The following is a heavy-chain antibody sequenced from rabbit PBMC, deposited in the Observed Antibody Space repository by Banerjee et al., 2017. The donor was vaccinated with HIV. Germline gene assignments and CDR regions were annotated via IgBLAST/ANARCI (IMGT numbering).Heavy chain of an antibody. D-gene: IGHD8-1*01. CDR3: ARSAGTNYRFNL. J-gene: IGHJ4*01. Sequence: QEQLVESGGGLVKPGGSLTLSCKASGFTISSYGVSWVRQAPGKGLEWIGCIYTGDNITYYASWVNGRFTISKTSSTTVTLQMTSLTAADTATYFCARSAGTNYRFNLWGQGTLVTVS. V-gene: IGHV1S39*01. CDR1: GFTISSYG. CDR2: IYTGDNIT.